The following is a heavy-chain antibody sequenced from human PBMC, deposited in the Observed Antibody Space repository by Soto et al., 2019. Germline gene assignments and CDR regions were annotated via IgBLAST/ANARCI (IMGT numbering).Heavy chain of an antibody. V-gene: IGHV3-53*01. J-gene: IGHJ3*01. CDR3: ATWHEREHAYDV. D-gene: IGHD1-1*01. CDR1: GLTVSGKKY. Sequence: GGSLRLSCADFGLTVSGKKYVAWVRQAPGKGLEWVSALYDVDGSFYADSVKGRFTTSSDSSKTTVYLQMNGLRPDDTAVYYCATWHEREHAYDVWGQGTTVTVSS. CDR2: LYDVDGS.